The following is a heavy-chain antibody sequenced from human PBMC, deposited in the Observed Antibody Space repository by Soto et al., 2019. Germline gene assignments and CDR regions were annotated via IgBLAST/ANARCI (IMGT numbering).Heavy chain of an antibody. V-gene: IGHV4-38-2*02. D-gene: IGHD2-2*01. CDR1: GYSIRRGYY. CDR3: PRDSRRPLQYQLLREFDY. J-gene: IGHJ4*02. CDR2: IYNSGST. Sequence: PTEHLSLTYAVSGYSIRRGYYCGCLRQPQKKGLEWLGTIYNSGSTYYNHSLKSRVTISVDTSKNQFSLKLSSVTAADTAVYYCPRDSRRPLQYQLLREFDYWGQGTLVAVSS.